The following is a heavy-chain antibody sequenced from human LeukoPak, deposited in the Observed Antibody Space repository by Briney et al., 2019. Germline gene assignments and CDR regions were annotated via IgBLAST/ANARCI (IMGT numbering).Heavy chain of an antibody. D-gene: IGHD6-25*01. J-gene: IGHJ4*02. CDR2: ISAYNGNT. V-gene: IGHV1-18*04. Sequence: ASVKVSCKASGYTFTGYQMHWVRQAPGQGLEWMGWISAYNGNTNYAQKLQGRVTMTTDTSTSTAYMELRSLRSDDTAVYYCAREKAVTGPDGMTEYWGQGTLVTVSS. CDR1: GYTFTGYQ. CDR3: AREKAVTGPDGMTEY.